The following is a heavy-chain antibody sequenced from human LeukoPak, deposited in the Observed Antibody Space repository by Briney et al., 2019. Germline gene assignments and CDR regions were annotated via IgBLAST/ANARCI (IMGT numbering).Heavy chain of an antibody. V-gene: IGHV4-4*07. CDR2: ISGSGST. CDR3: ARGRKLDTYYYYYYMDV. J-gene: IGHJ6*03. Sequence: SETLSLTCSVSGDSISYFYWSWIRQAAGKGLEWIGRISGSGSTDYNASLKSRVTISVDTSKNQFSLKLSSVTAADTAVYYCARGRKLDTYYYYYYMDVWGKGTTVTVSS. CDR1: GDSISYFY. D-gene: IGHD6-6*01.